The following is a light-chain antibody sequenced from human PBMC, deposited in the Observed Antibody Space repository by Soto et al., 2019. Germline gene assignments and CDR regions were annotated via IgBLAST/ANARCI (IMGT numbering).Light chain of an antibody. CDR1: QNVYTY. J-gene: IGKJ5*01. CDR2: DAS. Sequence: DIILTQSPATLSLSPGERATLSCRASQNVYTYLAWYQQKPGQAPRLLIYDASNRATDIPARFSGSGSGTDFTLTISSLAPEDFAVYYCQQRGNWPITFGQGTRLEIK. CDR3: QQRGNWPIT. V-gene: IGKV3-11*01.